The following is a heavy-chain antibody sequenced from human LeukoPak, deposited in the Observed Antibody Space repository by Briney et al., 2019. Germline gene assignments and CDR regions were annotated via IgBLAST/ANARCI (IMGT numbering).Heavy chain of an antibody. CDR2: IKGDGSKK. D-gene: IGHD1-7*01. V-gene: IGHV3-7*03. CDR3: ESTTGP. Sequence: PGGSLRLSCAASGFTFEHYWMRWARQAPGKGLEWVATIKGDGSKKDYVDSVRGRFTVSIDNAKNSLYLQMSSLRVEDTAIYYCESTTGPWGQGTLVTVSS. J-gene: IGHJ5*02. CDR1: GFTFEHYW.